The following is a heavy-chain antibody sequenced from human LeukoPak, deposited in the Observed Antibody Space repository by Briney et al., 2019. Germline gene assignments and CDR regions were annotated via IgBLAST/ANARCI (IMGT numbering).Heavy chain of an antibody. D-gene: IGHD3-16*01. CDR1: GGSFSGYY. CDR3: ARDRGGDLSHPTFDY. Sequence: SETLSLTCAVYGGSFSGYYWSWIRQHPGKGLEWIGYIYYSGSTYYNPSLKSRVTISVDTSKNQFSLKLSSVTAADTAVYYCARDRGGDLSHPTFDYWGQGTLVTVSS. CDR2: IYYSGST. V-gene: IGHV4-31*11. J-gene: IGHJ4*02.